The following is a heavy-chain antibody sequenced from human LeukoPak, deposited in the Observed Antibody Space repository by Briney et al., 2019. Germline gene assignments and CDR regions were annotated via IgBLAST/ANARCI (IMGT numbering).Heavy chain of an antibody. Sequence: ASVKVSCKASGYTFTSYYMHWVRQAPGQGLEWMGIINPSGGSTSYAQKFQGRVTMTRDTSTSTVYMELNSLRAEDTAVYYCARDLWMWVDYWGQGTLVTVSS. D-gene: IGHD1-1*01. CDR3: ARDLWMWVDY. CDR2: INPSGGST. CDR1: GYTFTSYY. V-gene: IGHV1-46*01. J-gene: IGHJ4*02.